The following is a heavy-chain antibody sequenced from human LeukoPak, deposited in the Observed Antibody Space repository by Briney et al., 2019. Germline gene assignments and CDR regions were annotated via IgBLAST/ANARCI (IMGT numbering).Heavy chain of an antibody. CDR3: ARLGYSSGWFDY. CDR2: IYNSGST. V-gene: IGHV4-4*09. CDR1: GGSISSYY. D-gene: IGHD6-19*01. J-gene: IGHJ4*02. Sequence: SGTLSLTCTVSGGSISSYYWSWIRQPPGKGLEWIGYIYNSGSTNYNPSLKSRVTISVDTSNNQFSLKLSSVTAANTAVYYCARLGYSSGWFDYWGQGTLVTVSS.